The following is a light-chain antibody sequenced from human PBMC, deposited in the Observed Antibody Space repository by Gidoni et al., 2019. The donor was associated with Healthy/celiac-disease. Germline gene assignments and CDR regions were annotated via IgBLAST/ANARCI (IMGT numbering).Light chain of an antibody. CDR2: SNN. CDR3: AAWDDSLNGRGV. CDR1: SSNNGSNT. J-gene: IGLJ2*01. Sequence: QSVLTQPPSPSGSPGQRVTISCSGISSNNGSNTVNWYQQLPGTAPKLLIYSNNQRPSGVPDRFSSSKSGTSASLAISGLQSEDEADYYCAAWDDSLNGRGVFGGGTKLTVL. V-gene: IGLV1-44*01.